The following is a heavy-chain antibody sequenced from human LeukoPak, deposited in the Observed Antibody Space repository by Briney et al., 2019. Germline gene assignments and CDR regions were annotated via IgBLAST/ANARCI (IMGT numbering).Heavy chain of an antibody. CDR2: INHSGST. V-gene: IGHV4-34*01. Sequence: SETLSLTCAVYGGSFSGYYWSWIRQPPGKGLEWIGEINHSGSTNYNPSLKSRVTISVDTSKNQFSLKLSSVTAADTAVYYCARGLGDYDSSGYRHDYWGQGTLVTVSS. D-gene: IGHD3-22*01. CDR1: GGSFSGYY. J-gene: IGHJ4*02. CDR3: ARGLGDYDSSGYRHDY.